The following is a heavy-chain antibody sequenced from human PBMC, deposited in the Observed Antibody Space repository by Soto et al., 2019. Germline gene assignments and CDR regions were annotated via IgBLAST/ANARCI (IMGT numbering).Heavy chain of an antibody. D-gene: IGHD2-2*02. CDR3: ARALTVLVPAAIWSSYYYGMDV. CDR1: GGSFSGYY. J-gene: IGHJ6*02. V-gene: IGHV4-34*01. CDR2: INHSGST. Sequence: SETLSLTCAVYGGSFSGYYWSWIRQPPGKGLEWIGEINHSGSTNYNPSLKSRVTISVDTSKNQFSLKLSSVTAADTAVYYCARALTVLVPAAIWSSYYYGMDVWGQGTTVTVSS.